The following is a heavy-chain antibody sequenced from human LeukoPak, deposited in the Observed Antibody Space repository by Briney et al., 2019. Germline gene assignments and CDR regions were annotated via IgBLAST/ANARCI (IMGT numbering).Heavy chain of an antibody. D-gene: IGHD6-6*01. CDR2: INHSGIT. J-gene: IGHJ4*02. Sequence: SETLSLTCAVYGGSFSGYYWSCILQPPGKGLECIGEINHSGITNYNPSLNSRITISLDTSKNQFSLKLSSVNAAETAVYYCARTHLEYSSFDYWGQGHLVTVSS. V-gene: IGHV4-34*01. CDR1: GGSFSGYY. CDR3: ARTHLEYSSFDY.